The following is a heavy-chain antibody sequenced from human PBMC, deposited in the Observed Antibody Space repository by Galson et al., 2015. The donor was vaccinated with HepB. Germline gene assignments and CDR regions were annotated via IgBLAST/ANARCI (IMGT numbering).Heavy chain of an antibody. V-gene: IGHV5-51*03. CDR3: ARRNYGGNSGGAFDI. CDR1: GYSFTSYW. D-gene: IGHD4-23*01. J-gene: IGHJ3*02. Sequence: QSGAEVKKPGESLKISYKASGYSFTSYWIGWVRQMPGKGLEWMGTIYPGDSDTRYSPSFQGQVTISADKSISTAYLQWSSLKASDTAMYYCARRNYGGNSGGAFDIWGQGTMVTVSS. CDR2: IYPGDSDT.